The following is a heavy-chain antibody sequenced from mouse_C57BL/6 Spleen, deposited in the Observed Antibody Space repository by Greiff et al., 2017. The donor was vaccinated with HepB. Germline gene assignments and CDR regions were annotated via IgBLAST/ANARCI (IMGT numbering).Heavy chain of an antibody. J-gene: IGHJ1*03. CDR3: ARGDWVYWYFDV. Sequence: EVMLVESGGGLVKPGGSLKLSCAASGFTFSDYGMHWVRQAPEKGLEWVAYISSGSSTIYYADTVKGRFTISRDNAKNTLFLQMTSLRSEDTAMYYCARGDWVYWYFDVWGTGTTVTVSS. V-gene: IGHV5-17*01. CDR2: ISSGSSTI. CDR1: GFTFSDYG. D-gene: IGHD4-1*01.